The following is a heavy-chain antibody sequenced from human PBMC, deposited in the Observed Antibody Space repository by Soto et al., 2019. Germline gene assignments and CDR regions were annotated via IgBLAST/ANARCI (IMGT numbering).Heavy chain of an antibody. D-gene: IGHD6-6*01. V-gene: IGHV1-18*01. CDR1: GYSYTSKP. CDR2: ISAYNGNT. J-gene: IGHJ6*02. Sequence: ASVKASCEASGYSYTSKPISCARHAPGQGLEWMGWISAYNGNTNYAQKLQGRVTMTTDTSTSTAYMELRSLRSDDTAVYYCARVKSIAARPLSYYYYGMDVWGQGTTVTVSS. CDR3: ARVKSIAARPLSYYYYGMDV.